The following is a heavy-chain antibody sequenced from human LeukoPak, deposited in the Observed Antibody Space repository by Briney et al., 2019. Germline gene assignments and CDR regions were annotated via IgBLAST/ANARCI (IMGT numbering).Heavy chain of an antibody. CDR2: IYTSGST. V-gene: IGHV4-4*07. Sequence: SETLSLTCTVSGGSISSYYWSWIRQPAGKGLEWIGRIYTSGSTNYNPSLKSRVTMSVDTSKNQFSLKLSSVTAADTAVYYCARERSVNYYYYYMDVWGKGTTVIVSS. J-gene: IGHJ6*03. CDR3: ARERSVNYYYYYMDV. D-gene: IGHD4-17*01. CDR1: GGSISSYY.